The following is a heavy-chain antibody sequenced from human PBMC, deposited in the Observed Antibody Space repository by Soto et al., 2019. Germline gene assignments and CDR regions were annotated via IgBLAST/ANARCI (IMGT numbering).Heavy chain of an antibody. Sequence: QVPLVQSGAEVKKPGASVKVSCKASGYTFTSYGISWVRQAPGQGLEWMGWISAYNGNTNYAQKLQGRVTMTTDTSTSTAYMDLRSLRSDDTAVYYCARLIAAADTDYGDYEGVDYWGQGTLVTVSS. D-gene: IGHD4-17*01. CDR2: ISAYNGNT. CDR1: GYTFTSYG. CDR3: ARLIAAADTDYGDYEGVDY. J-gene: IGHJ4*02. V-gene: IGHV1-18*04.